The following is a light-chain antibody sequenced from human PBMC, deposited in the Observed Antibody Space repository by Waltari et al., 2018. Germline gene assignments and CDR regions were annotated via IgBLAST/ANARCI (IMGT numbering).Light chain of an antibody. J-gene: IGKJ4*01. CDR1: QGISNG. V-gene: IGKV1-13*02. CDR2: HAS. CDR3: QQFNTFPLT. Sequence: AIQLTQSPSSLSASVGDRVSITCRASQGISNGLAWYQQKPGKPPKLLMYHASSLEFGVRSTFSGSGYDTNFTLTISSLQPDDFATYYCQQFNTFPLTFGGGTKVEIK.